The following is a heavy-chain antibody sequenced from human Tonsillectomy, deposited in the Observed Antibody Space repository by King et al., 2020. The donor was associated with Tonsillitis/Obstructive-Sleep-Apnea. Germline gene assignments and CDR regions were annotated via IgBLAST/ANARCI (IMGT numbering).Heavy chain of an antibody. CDR1: GFTFSNAW. D-gene: IGHD2-2*01. CDR2: IKSKSDGGTT. Sequence: VQLVESGGGLVKPGESLRLSCAASGFTFSNAWLSGVRQAPGKGLEWVGRIKSKSDGGTTDYAAPGKGRFTIPRDDSKNTLYLQMNSLKTEDTAVYYCTTPGAAAIHYWGQGTLVTVSS. J-gene: IGHJ4*02. V-gene: IGHV3-15*01. CDR3: TTPGAAAIHY.